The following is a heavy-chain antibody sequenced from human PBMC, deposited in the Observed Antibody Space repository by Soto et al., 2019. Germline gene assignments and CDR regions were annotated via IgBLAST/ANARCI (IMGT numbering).Heavy chain of an antibody. J-gene: IGHJ4*02. Sequence: PGGSLRLSCAASGFTFKNFGMAWVRQAPGKGLEWVSTVSGGGENTHYADSVNGRFAISRDNSKNTVYLHMSSLRADDTATYYCAKDVGYGVTLFGFWGQVALVTVSS. V-gene: IGHV3-23*01. CDR3: AKDVGYGVTLFGF. D-gene: IGHD4-17*01. CDR1: GFTFKNFG. CDR2: VSGGGENT.